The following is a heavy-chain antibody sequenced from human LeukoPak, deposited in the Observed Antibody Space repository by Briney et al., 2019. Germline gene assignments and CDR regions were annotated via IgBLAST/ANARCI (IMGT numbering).Heavy chain of an antibody. CDR1: GFTFSSYA. CDR3: SRDYPDYYGSGTYYKPIDY. D-gene: IGHD3-10*01. CDR2: ISGSGGSG. J-gene: IGHJ4*02. V-gene: IGHV3-23*01. Sequence: GGSQRLSCAASGFTFSSYAMSWVRQAPGKGLEWVSVISGSGGSGYYADSVKGRFTISRDNSKNTLYLQMNSLRAEDTAVYYCSRDYPDYYGSGTYYKPIDYWGQGTLVTVSS.